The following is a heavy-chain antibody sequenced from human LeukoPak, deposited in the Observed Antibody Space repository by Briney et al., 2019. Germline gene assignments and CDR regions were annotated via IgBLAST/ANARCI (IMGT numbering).Heavy chain of an antibody. CDR2: ISGSGGST. Sequence: GGSLRLSCAASGFTFSSYAMSWVRQAPGKGLEWVSAISGSGGSTYYADSVKGRFTISRDNSKNTLYLQMNSLRAEDTAVYYCARGGSRLTTAGDLDYWGQGTLVTVSS. CDR1: GFTFSSYA. D-gene: IGHD3-16*01. J-gene: IGHJ4*02. V-gene: IGHV3-23*01. CDR3: ARGGSRLTTAGDLDY.